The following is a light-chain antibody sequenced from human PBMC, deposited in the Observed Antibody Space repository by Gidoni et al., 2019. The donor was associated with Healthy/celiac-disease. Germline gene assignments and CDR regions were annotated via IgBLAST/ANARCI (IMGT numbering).Light chain of an antibody. CDR1: SSNIGAGYD. CDR2: GNS. CDR3: QSYDSSLSVQV. Sequence: QSVLTQPPSVSGAPGQRVTISCTGSSSNIGAGYDVHWYQQLPGTAPKLLIYGNSNRPSGVPDRISGSKSGTSASLAITGLQAEDEADYYCQSYDSSLSVQVFGTGTKVTVL. J-gene: IGLJ1*01. V-gene: IGLV1-40*01.